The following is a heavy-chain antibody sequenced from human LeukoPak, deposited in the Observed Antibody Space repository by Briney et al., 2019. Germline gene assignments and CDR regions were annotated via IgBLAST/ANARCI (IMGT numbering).Heavy chain of an antibody. CDR1: GGTFSSYA. CDR2: IIPIFGTA. CDR3: ARSLYCGGDCYSGDY. J-gene: IGHJ4*02. Sequence: SVKVSCTASGGTFSSYAISWVRQAPGQGLEWMGGIIPIFGTANYAQKFQGRVTITADESTNTAYMELSSLRSEDTAVYYCARSLYCGGDCYSGDYWGQGTLVTVSS. D-gene: IGHD2-21*02. V-gene: IGHV1-69*13.